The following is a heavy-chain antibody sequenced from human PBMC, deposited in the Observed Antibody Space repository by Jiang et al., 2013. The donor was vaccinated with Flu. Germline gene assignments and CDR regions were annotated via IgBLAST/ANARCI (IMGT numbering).Heavy chain of an antibody. Sequence: QLVESGGGVVQPGRSLRLSCAASGFTFSSYGMHWVRQAPGKGLEWVAVIWYDESKQYYAESVKGRFIISRDNSKNTLYLQMNRLRADDTAFYYCARDGGTSAAVPFDPWGQGTLVTVSS. V-gene: IGHV3-33*01. CDR3: ARDGGTSAAVPFDP. CDR1: GFTFSSYG. CDR2: IWYDESKQ. D-gene: IGHD6-13*01. J-gene: IGHJ5*02.